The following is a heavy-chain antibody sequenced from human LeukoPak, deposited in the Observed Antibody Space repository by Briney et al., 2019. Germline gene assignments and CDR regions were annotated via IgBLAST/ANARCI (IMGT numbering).Heavy chain of an antibody. V-gene: IGHV3-21*01. Sequence: GGSLRLSCEASGFSFSIYNMNWVRLAPGKGLEWVSSISGSSSHVWYADSVKGRFTSSRDNAKNSLYLQMSSLRVEDTAVYYCAKLTYDSSGYYDYWGQGTLVTVSS. CDR2: ISGSSSHV. J-gene: IGHJ4*02. D-gene: IGHD3-22*01. CDR1: GFSFSIYN. CDR3: AKLTYDSSGYYDY.